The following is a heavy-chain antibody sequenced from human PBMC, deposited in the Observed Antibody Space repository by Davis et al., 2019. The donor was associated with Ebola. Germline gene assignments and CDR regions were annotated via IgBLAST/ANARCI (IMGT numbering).Heavy chain of an antibody. Sequence: AASVKVSCKASGYIFTSYDINWVRQAPGQGLEWMGWMNPNSGNTGYAQKFQGRVTMTRNISITTAYMELSSLRSEDTAVYYCARGSDRTLSFGYFDYWGQGTLVTVSS. D-gene: IGHD3-16*01. CDR2: MNPNSGNT. CDR1: GYIFTSYD. J-gene: IGHJ4*02. CDR3: ARGSDRTLSFGYFDY. V-gene: IGHV1-8*01.